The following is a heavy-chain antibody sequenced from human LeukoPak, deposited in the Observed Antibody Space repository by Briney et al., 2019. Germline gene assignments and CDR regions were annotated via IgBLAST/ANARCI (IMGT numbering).Heavy chain of an antibody. D-gene: IGHD3-3*01. J-gene: IGHJ5*02. Sequence: GGSLRLSCAASGFTFNSYAIHWVRQAPGKGLDWVAFISYDGSVKYYADSVKGRFTISRDNSKNTLYLQMNSLRAEDTAVYYCASRSPSPNQYYEFWSGYNWFDPWGQGTLVTVSS. CDR2: ISYDGSVK. V-gene: IGHV3-30-3*01. CDR3: ASRSPSPNQYYEFWSGYNWFDP. CDR1: GFTFNSYA.